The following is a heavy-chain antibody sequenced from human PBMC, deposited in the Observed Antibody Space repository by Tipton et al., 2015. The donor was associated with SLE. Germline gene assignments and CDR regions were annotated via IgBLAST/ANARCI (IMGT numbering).Heavy chain of an antibody. Sequence: TLSLTCTVSGYSISNGFYWGWVRQPPGKGLEWIGYIYHSGSTNFNPSLKSRVTTSVDTSKNQFSLKLNSVTAADTAVYYCARGGLSFFDYWGQGTLVTVSS. CDR3: ARGGLSFFDY. V-gene: IGHV4-38-2*02. CDR2: IYHSGST. CDR1: GYSISNGFY. D-gene: IGHD3-16*01. J-gene: IGHJ4*02.